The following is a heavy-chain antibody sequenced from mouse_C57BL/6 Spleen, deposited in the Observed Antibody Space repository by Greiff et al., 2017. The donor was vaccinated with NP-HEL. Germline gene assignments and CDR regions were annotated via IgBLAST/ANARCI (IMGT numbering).Heavy chain of an antibody. D-gene: IGHD2-4*01. V-gene: IGHV5-17*01. Sequence: EVQLVESGGGLVKPGGSLKLSCAASGFTFSDYGMHWVRQAPERGLEWVAYISSGSSTIYYADTVKGRFTISKDNAKNTLLLQMTDLRSGDTAMYYCARDYYDYGGFAYWGQGTLVTVSA. CDR1: GFTFSDYG. CDR3: ARDYYDYGGFAY. CDR2: ISSGSSTI. J-gene: IGHJ3*01.